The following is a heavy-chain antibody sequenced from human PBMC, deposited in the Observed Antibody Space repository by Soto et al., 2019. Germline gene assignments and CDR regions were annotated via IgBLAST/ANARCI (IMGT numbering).Heavy chain of an antibody. J-gene: IGHJ4*02. CDR1: GYTFTSYT. CDR2: ISPYNDNT. CDR3: ARNDHGDYIGY. D-gene: IGHD4-17*01. V-gene: IGHV1-18*01. Sequence: QVQLVQSGAEVKKPGASVKVSCKASGYTFTSYTISWVRQAPGQGLEWMGRISPYNDNTNYAQKLQGRVTMTTDTSTSTAYMEVRSLRSDDKAVYYCARNDHGDYIGYWGQGTLVPVSS.